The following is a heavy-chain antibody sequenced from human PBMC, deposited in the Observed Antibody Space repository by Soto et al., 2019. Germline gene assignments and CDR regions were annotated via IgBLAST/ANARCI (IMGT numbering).Heavy chain of an antibody. CDR3: VRVGRLGGY. CDR2: IKEDGSEK. Sequence: LRLSCAASGFTFSSYWMSWVRQAPGKGLEWVANIKEDGSEKYYVDSVKGRFTISRDNAKNSLFLQMNSLKAEDTAVYYCVRVGRLGGYWGQGTLVTVSS. CDR1: GFTFSSYW. J-gene: IGHJ4*02. V-gene: IGHV3-7*03. D-gene: IGHD3-16*01.